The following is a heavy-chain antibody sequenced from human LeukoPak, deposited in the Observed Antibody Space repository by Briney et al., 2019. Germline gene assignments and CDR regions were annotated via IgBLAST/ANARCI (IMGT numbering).Heavy chain of an antibody. CDR2: ISNSSSMI. CDR1: GFTCSSYD. J-gene: IGHJ4*02. Sequence: GGSLRLSCAASGFTCSSYDMSWVRQAPGKGLEWVSYISNSSSMIYYADSVKGRFTISRDNAKNSLYLQMKCLRDEDTAIYYCARDYGDLPARVPYFDYWGQGTLVTVSS. V-gene: IGHV3-48*02. CDR3: ARDYGDLPARVPYFDY. D-gene: IGHD4-17*01.